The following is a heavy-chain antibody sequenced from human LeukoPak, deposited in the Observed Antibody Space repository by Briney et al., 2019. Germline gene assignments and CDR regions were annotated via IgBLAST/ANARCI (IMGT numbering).Heavy chain of an antibody. CDR2: IRQDGSQK. V-gene: IGHV3-7*01. J-gene: IGHJ4*02. Sequence: GGSLRLSCEASGFTFSTFAMIWVRQPPGKGLEWVATIRQDGSQKYYVDSVKGRFTISRDNAKNSLYLQMNSLRAEDTAVYYCARESGSVTSEVDFDYWGQGTLVTVSS. D-gene: IGHD4-17*01. CDR3: ARESGSVTSEVDFDY. CDR1: GFTFSTFA.